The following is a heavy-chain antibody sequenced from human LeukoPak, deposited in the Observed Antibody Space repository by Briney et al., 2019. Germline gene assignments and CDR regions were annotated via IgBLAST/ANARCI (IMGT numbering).Heavy chain of an antibody. CDR2: ISGRDSRT. CDR1: GFTISSYA. D-gene: IGHD3-9*01. V-gene: IGHV3-23*01. CDR3: VKENNDWAEGNWFDP. J-gene: IGHJ5*02. Sequence: HSGGSLRLSCAASGFTISSYAMSWVRQAPGKGREWVAAISGRDSRTYYADSVKGRFFISRDTSQNTLYLQMNGLRADHTAVYYCVKENNDWAEGNWFDPWGQGTLVTVSS.